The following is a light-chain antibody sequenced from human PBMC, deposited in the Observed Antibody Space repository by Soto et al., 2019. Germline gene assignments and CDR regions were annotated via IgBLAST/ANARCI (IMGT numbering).Light chain of an antibody. V-gene: IGLV1-44*01. CDR3: AAWDDSLNGPV. Sequence: QSVLTQPPSASGTPGQRVAISCSGTNSNIGSNTVNWYQQLPGTAPKLLIHNNNQRPSGVPDRFSGSKSGTSASLAISGLQSEDEADYYCAAWDDSLNGPVFGGGTKVTVL. CDR2: NNN. J-gene: IGLJ2*01. CDR1: NSNIGSNT.